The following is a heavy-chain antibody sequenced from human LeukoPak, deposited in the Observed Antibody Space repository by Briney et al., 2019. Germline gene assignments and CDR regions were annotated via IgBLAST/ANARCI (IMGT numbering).Heavy chain of an antibody. D-gene: IGHD1-26*01. CDR1: GYTFTYYG. Sequence: ASVNVSCKASGYTFTYYGISWVRQAPGQGLEWMGWISAYNGNTKYAQKLQGRVTMTRDTSTSTAYMELRSLRSDDTAVYYCARESEYSGTYYFNYWGQGTLVTVSS. V-gene: IGHV1-18*01. CDR3: ARESEYSGTYYFNY. J-gene: IGHJ4*02. CDR2: ISAYNGNT.